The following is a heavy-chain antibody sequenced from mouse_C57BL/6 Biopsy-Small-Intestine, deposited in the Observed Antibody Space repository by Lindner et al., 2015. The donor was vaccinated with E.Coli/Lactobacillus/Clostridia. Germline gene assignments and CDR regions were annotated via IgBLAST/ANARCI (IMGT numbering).Heavy chain of an antibody. Sequence: VQLQESGAELVRPGASVKLSCTASGFNIKDDYMHWVKQRPEQGLEWIGRIDPANGNTKYAPKFQDKATITADTSSNTAYLQLSSLTSEDTAVYYCASVYYGNLYFDYWGQGTTLTVSS. J-gene: IGHJ2*01. CDR1: GFNIKDDY. CDR3: ASVYYGNLYFDY. CDR2: IDPANGNT. D-gene: IGHD2-1*01. V-gene: IGHV14-3*01.